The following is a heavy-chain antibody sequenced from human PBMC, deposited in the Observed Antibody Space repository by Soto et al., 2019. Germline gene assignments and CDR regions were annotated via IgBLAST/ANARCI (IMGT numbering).Heavy chain of an antibody. D-gene: IGHD5-12*01. CDR1: GGSISSGGYS. J-gene: IGHJ4*02. CDR3: AAGGGLPRYY. CDR2: IYHSGST. V-gene: IGHV4-30-2*01. Sequence: QMQLQQSGSGLVKPSQTLSLTCAVSGGSISSGGYSWSWIRQPPGKGLEWIGYIYHSGSTYYNPSFKSRVTMSVDRSKNQFSLKLSSVTAADTAVYYCAAGGGLPRYYWGQGTLVTVSS.